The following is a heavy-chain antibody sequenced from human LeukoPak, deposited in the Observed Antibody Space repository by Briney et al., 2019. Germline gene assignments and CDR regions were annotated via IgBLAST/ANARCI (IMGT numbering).Heavy chain of an antibody. J-gene: IGHJ6*03. Sequence: SETLSLTCAVSGYSITSGYYWGWIRQPPGKGLEWIGSIYHSGTTYYNPSLKSRVSISVDTSKIQFSLRLSSVTAADTAVYYCTRAQKAVGATSPHMDVWGKGTTVTVSS. CDR2: IYHSGTT. V-gene: IGHV4-38-2*01. D-gene: IGHD1-26*01. CDR1: GYSITSGYY. CDR3: TRAQKAVGATSPHMDV.